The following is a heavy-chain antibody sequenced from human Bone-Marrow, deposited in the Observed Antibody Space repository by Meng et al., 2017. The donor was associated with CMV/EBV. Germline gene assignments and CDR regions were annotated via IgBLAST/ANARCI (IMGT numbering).Heavy chain of an antibody. CDR2: IYWNDDK. Sequence: SGPTLVKPTQTLTLTCTFSGFSLSTSGVGVAWIRQSPGKAPEWLAVIYWNDDKRYSPSLRSRLTVTKDTSKNQVVLTMTNMDPVDTGTYYCAHSEGFRIDNSYYYYYGMDVCGQGTTVTASS. J-gene: IGHJ6*02. CDR3: AHSEGFRIDNSYYYYYGMDV. CDR1: GFSLSTSGVG. D-gene: IGHD1-1*01. V-gene: IGHV2-5*01.